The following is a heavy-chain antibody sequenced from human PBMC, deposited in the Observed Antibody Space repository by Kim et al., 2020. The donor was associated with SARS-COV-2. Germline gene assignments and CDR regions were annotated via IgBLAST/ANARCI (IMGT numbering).Heavy chain of an antibody. J-gene: IGHJ5*02. CDR1: GGSISSYY. CDR2: IYYSGST. D-gene: IGHD3-10*01. Sequence: SETLSLTCTVSGGSISSYYWSWIRQPPGKGLEWIGYIYYSGSTNYNPSLKSRVTISVDTSKTQFSLKLSSVTAADTAVYYCARVPWVRGGGWFDPWGQGTLVTVSS. V-gene: IGHV4-59*01. CDR3: ARVPWVRGGGWFDP.